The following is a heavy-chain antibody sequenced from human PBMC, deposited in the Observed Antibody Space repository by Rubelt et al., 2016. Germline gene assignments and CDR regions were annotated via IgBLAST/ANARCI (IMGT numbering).Heavy chain of an antibody. V-gene: IGHV4-34*01. D-gene: IGHD2-2*01. Sequence: QVQLQQWGAGLLKPSETLSLTCAVYGGSFSGYYWSWIRQPPGKGLEWIGEINHSGSTNYNPSLKVGFTFSVETAKNQFSLKLGSVTAADTAVYYCARGQQYCSSTSCLNWFDPWGQGTLVTVSS. CDR1: GGSFSGYY. CDR2: INHSGST. J-gene: IGHJ5*02. CDR3: ARGQQYCSSTSCLNWFDP.